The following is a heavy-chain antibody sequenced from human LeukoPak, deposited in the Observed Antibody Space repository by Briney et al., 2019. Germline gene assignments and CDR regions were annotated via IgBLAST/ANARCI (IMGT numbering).Heavy chain of an antibody. CDR3: ARVKVGFSFRFGESRPDAFSI. CDR1: GGSVNSFY. V-gene: IGHV4-59*02. D-gene: IGHD3-16*01. Sequence: PSETLSLTCTVSGGSVNSFYWSWIRQSPEKGLEWIGYIYYTGNTNYNPSLRSRVTMSVDRSQNQISLMLNSVTAADTAMYYCARVKVGFSFRFGESRPDAFSIWGQRTMVTVSS. J-gene: IGHJ3*02. CDR2: IYYTGNT.